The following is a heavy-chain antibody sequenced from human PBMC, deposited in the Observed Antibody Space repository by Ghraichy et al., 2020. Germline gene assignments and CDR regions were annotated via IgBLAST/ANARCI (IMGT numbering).Heavy chain of an antibody. D-gene: IGHD3-10*01. Sequence: GGSLRLSCAASGFTLSTHLMIWVRQAPGKGLEWVANIKEGGSETYYVDSVRGRFTVSRDYAKNSVYLQMDSLRAEDTAVHYCARTGSGTYYNPRMDAFDIWGHGTKVTVSS. CDR3: ARTGSGTYYNPRMDAFDI. CDR2: IKEGGSET. J-gene: IGHJ3*02. V-gene: IGHV3-7*03. CDR1: GFTLSTHL.